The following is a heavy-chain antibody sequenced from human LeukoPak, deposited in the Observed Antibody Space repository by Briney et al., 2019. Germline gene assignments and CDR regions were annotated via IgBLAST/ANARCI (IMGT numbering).Heavy chain of an antibody. D-gene: IGHD1-26*01. J-gene: IGHJ4*02. Sequence: PSETLSLTCTVSGGSISSGSYYWSWIRQPAGKGLEWIGRIYTSGSTNYNPSLKSRVTISVDTSKNQFSLKLSSVTAADTAVYYCASGGSYSDYWGQGTLVTVSS. CDR1: GGSISSGSYY. V-gene: IGHV4-61*02. CDR2: IYTSGST. CDR3: ASGGSYSDY.